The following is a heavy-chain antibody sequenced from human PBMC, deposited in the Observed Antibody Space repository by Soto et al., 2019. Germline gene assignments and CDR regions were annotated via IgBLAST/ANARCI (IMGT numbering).Heavy chain of an antibody. D-gene: IGHD1-26*01. Sequence: QLQLQESGSGLVKPSQTLSLTCAVSGGSISSGGYSWSWIRQPPGKGLEWIGYIYHSGSTYYNPPLVCQATIAVDRSKNQFSLKLSSVTAAHTAVYYCTAGGGLPRYYWGQGTLVTVSS. J-gene: IGHJ4*02. CDR1: GGSISSGGYS. CDR3: TAGGGLPRYY. CDR2: IYHSGST. V-gene: IGHV4-30-2*01.